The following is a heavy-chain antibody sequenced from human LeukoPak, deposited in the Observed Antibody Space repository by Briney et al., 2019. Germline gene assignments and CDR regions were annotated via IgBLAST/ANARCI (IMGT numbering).Heavy chain of an antibody. CDR3: ARRGAGSGGLDY. CDR1: GFSFSLHA. Sequence: GGSLRLSCEASGFSFSLHAMNWVRQAPGKGLEWVSAITDTGNIYYADSVKGRFTISRDTSKNTLLLQMNSLRAEDTALYYCARRGAGSGGLDYWGQGTLVTVSS. V-gene: IGHV3-23*01. J-gene: IGHJ4*02. CDR2: ITDTGNI. D-gene: IGHD6-19*01.